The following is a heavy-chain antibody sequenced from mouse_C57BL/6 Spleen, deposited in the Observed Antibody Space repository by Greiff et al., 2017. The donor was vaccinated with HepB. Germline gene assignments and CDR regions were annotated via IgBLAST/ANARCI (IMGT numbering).Heavy chain of an antibody. Sequence: EVKLMESGGGLVKPGGSLKLSCAASGFTFSSYAMSWVRQTPEKRLEWVATISDGGSYTYYPDNVKGRFTISRDNAKNNLNLQMSHLKSEDTAMYYCAREVRFIHNYFDYWGQGTTLTVSS. V-gene: IGHV5-4*01. D-gene: IGHD1-1*01. CDR3: AREVRFIHNYFDY. CDR2: ISDGGSYT. CDR1: GFTFSSYA. J-gene: IGHJ2*01.